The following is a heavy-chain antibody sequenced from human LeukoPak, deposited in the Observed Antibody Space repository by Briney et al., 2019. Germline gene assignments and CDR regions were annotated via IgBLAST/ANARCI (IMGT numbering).Heavy chain of an antibody. CDR3: ARDLRDSSGYYYPLGY. V-gene: IGHV1-2*02. D-gene: IGHD3-22*01. CDR1: GYTFTGYY. CDR2: INPNSGGT. Sequence: ASVKVSCKASGYTFTGYYMHWVRQAPGQGLEWMGWINPNSGGTNYAQKFQGRVTMTRDTSTSTVYMELSSLRSEDTAVYYCARDLRDSSGYYYPLGYWGQGTLVTVSS. J-gene: IGHJ4*02.